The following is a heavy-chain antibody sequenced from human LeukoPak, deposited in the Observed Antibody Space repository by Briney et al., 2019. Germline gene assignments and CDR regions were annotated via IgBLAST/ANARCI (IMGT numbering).Heavy chain of an antibody. J-gene: IGHJ4*02. V-gene: IGHV3-43*02. D-gene: IGHD2-21*02. CDR3: AKDIDETEGLLPNDFDY. Sequence: PGGSLRLSCAASGFTFDDYAMHWVRQAPGKGLERVSLISGDGGSTYYADSVKGRFTISRDNSKNSLYLQMNSLRTGDTALYYCAKDIDETEGLLPNDFDYWGQGTLVTVSS. CDR2: ISGDGGST. CDR1: GFTFDDYA.